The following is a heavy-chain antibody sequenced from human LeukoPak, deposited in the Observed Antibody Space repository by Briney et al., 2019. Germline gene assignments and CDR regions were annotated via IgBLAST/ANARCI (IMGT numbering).Heavy chain of an antibody. CDR1: GFSFSSYG. CDR2: ISGSGGEI. V-gene: IGHV3-23*01. D-gene: IGHD6-6*01. Sequence: GGSLRLSCAASGFSFSSYGMTWVRQAPGEGLEWGSSISGSGGEIHYADSVKGRFTISRDNSKNTVYLQMNSLRDEDTAVFYCAKGGPFSTSSQKYFDPWGQGSLVIVS. CDR3: AKGGPFSTSSQKYFDP. J-gene: IGHJ5*02.